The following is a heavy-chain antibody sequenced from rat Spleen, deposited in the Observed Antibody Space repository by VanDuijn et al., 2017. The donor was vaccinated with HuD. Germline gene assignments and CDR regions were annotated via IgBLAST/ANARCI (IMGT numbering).Heavy chain of an antibody. D-gene: IGHD5-1*01. CDR1: GFTFSDYN. CDR3: ARDWAPDY. J-gene: IGHJ2*01. Sequence: EVQLVESGGGLVQPGRSLKLSCAASGFTFSDYNMAWVRQAPKKGLEWVATISYDGSSTYYRDSVKGRFTISRDNAKSTLYLQMDSLRSEDTATYYCARDWAPDYWGQGVMVTVSS. V-gene: IGHV5-7*01. CDR2: ISYDGSST.